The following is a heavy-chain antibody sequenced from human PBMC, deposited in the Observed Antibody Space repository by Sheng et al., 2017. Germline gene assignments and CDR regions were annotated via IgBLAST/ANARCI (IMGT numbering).Heavy chain of an antibody. CDR1: GGSISSYY. Sequence: QVQLQESGPGLVKPSETLSLTCTVSGGSISSYYWSWIRQPPGKGLEWIGYIYYSGSTNYNPSLKSRVTISVDTSKNQFSLKLSSVTAADTAVYYCARYGGPPISPTHYYFDYWGQGTLVTVSS. CDR3: ARYGGPPISPTHYYFDY. CDR2: IYYSGST. V-gene: IGHV4-59*01. J-gene: IGHJ4*02. D-gene: IGHD3-3*01.